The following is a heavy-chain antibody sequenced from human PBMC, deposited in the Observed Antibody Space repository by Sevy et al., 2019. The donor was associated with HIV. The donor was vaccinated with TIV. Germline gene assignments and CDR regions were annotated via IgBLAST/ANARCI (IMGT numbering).Heavy chain of an antibody. CDR3: ARGSGGYDHPTTVTMWRYYYYYMDV. Sequence: ASVKVSCKASGGTFSSYAISWVRQAPGQGLEWMGGIIPIFGTANYAQKFQGRVTITADKSTSTAYMELSSLRSEDTAVYYCARGSGGYDHPTTVTMWRYYYYYMDVWGKGTTVTVSS. CDR2: IIPIFGTA. V-gene: IGHV1-69*06. D-gene: IGHD4-17*01. J-gene: IGHJ6*03. CDR1: GGTFSSYA.